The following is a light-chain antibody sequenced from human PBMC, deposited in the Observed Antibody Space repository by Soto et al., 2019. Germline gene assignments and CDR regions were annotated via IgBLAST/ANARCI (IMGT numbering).Light chain of an antibody. CDR3: QKYNSAPLP. CDR2: AAS. CDR1: QDISNY. J-gene: IGKJ4*01. Sequence: DVQMTQSPSSLSASVGDRVTITCRASQDISNYLTWYQQKPGKVPQLLIYAASILHSGVPSRFSGSGSGTEFTLTISSLQPEDVAAYYCQKYNSAPLPFGGGTKVEIK. V-gene: IGKV1-27*01.